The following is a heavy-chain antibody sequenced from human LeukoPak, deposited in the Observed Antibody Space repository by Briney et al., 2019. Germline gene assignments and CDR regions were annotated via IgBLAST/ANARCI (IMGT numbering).Heavy chain of an antibody. CDR1: GFTFSSYA. CDR3: AKTTTGYSSGRYPGWPVDY. CDR2: ISGSGGGT. D-gene: IGHD6-19*01. J-gene: IGHJ4*02. V-gene: IGHV3-23*01. Sequence: GGSLRLSCAASGFTFSSYAVSWVREAPGKGLEWVSAISGSGGGTYYADSVKGRFTISRDNSKNTLYLQMNSLSTEDTAVYYCAKTTTGYSSGRYPGWPVDYWGQGTLVTVSS.